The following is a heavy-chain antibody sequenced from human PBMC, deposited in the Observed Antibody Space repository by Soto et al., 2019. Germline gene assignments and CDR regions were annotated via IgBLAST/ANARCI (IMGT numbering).Heavy chain of an antibody. D-gene: IGHD3-16*02. Sequence: GGSLRLSCAASGFTFSSYAMHWVRQAPGKGLEWVAVISYDGSNKYYADSVKGRFTISRDNSKNTLYLQMNSLRAEDTAVYYCARDDVSVKDIAFDIWGQGTMVTVSS. CDR1: GFTFSSYA. J-gene: IGHJ3*02. CDR2: ISYDGSNK. V-gene: IGHV3-30-3*01. CDR3: ARDDVSVKDIAFDI.